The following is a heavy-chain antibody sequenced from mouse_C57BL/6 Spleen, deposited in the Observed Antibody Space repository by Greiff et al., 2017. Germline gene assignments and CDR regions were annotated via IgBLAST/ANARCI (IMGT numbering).Heavy chain of an antibody. CDR1: GYAFTNYL. CDR3: ARGDTTHYFDY. CDR2: INPGSGGT. J-gene: IGHJ2*01. D-gene: IGHD1-1*01. Sequence: QVQLQQSGAELVRPGTSVKVSCKASGYAFTNYLIEWVKQRPGQGLEWIGVINPGSGGTNYNEKFKGKATLTADKSSSTAYMQLSSLTSEDSAVYFCARGDTTHYFDYWGQGTTLTVSS. V-gene: IGHV1-54*01.